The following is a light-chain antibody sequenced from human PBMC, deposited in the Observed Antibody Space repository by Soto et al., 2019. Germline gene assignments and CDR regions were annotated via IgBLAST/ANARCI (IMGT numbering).Light chain of an antibody. J-gene: IGKJ5*01. Sequence: IQMTQSPSTLSASIGDRVTITCRASQSINNRLAWYQQMPGKAPNLLIYDASSLESGVPSRFRGSGSETEFTLTISGLQPDDFATYYCQQYNTYSTFGQGTRLEIK. CDR2: DAS. CDR3: QQYNTYST. CDR1: QSINNR. V-gene: IGKV1-5*01.